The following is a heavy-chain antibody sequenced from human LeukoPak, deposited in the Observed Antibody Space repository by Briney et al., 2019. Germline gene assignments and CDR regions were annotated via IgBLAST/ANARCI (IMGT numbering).Heavy chain of an antibody. CDR2: INSDGSTT. J-gene: IGHJ6*02. CDR1: GFTFSSYW. V-gene: IGHV3-74*01. Sequence: PGGSLRLSCAASGFTFSSYWMHWVRQAPGKGLVWVSRINSDGSTTNYADSVQGRFTISRDNAKNTLHLQMNSLRAEDTAVYYCARDGYNYVGYYYYGMDVWGQGTTVTVSS. CDR3: ARDGYNYVGYYYYGMDV. D-gene: IGHD5-24*01.